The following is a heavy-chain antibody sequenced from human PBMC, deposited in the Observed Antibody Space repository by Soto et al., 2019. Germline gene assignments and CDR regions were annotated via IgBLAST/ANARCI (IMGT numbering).Heavy chain of an antibody. V-gene: IGHV3-33*08. D-gene: IGHD2-15*01. J-gene: IGHJ4*02. Sequence: GGSLSLSCAASGFTFTGYAMHWVRQAPGKGLEWVAVIWYDGSNKYYADSVKGRFTISRDNSKNTLYLQMNSLRAEDTAVYYCARSGYCSGGSCYSSRFGYYFDYWGQGTLVTVSS. CDR3: ARSGYCSGGSCYSSRFGYYFDY. CDR2: IWYDGSNK. CDR1: GFTFTGYA.